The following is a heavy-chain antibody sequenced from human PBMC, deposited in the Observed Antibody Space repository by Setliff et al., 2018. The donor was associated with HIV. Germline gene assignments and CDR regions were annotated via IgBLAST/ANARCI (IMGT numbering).Heavy chain of an antibody. Sequence: SETLSLTCAVSGYSISSGYYWGWIRQPPGKGLEWIGSVFHSGSTNYNPSLKSRVTISVDTSKNQFSLKLSSVTAADTAVYYCARELTALYYDSLNWFDPWGQGTLVTVSS. CDR1: GYSISSGYY. D-gene: IGHD3-3*01. J-gene: IGHJ5*02. CDR3: ARELTALYYDSLNWFDP. CDR2: VFHSGST. V-gene: IGHV4-38-2*02.